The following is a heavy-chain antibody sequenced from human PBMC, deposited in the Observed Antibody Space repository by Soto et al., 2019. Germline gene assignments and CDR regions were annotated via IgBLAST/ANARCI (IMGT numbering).Heavy chain of an antibody. V-gene: IGHV4-38-2*01. Sequence: TLSLTCDLSNYSIKSGYYWGWIRQSPGKRPEWIGSIYHTGITYYKSSLKSRVTISVDTSENQFSLTLKSVTPADTAVYYCARVGDPVVPTSAWGFDLRGQRTLDTVS. CDR3: ARVGDPVVPTSAWGFDL. CDR2: IYHTGIT. J-gene: IGHJ5*02. D-gene: IGHD3-16*01. CDR1: NYSIKSGYY.